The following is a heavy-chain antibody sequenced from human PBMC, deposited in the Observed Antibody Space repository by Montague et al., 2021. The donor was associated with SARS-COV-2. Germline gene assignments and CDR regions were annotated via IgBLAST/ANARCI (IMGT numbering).Heavy chain of an antibody. CDR1: GGSITGHY. Sequence: SETLSLTCTVSGGSITGHYWSWLRRPPGKGLEWIAYIYDGGAVNYNPSLGSRVTISTDTSKNQLSLKLNSVTAADTAVYYCVRDDPFGGPLKAYDIWGQGTVVTVSS. J-gene: IGHJ3*02. V-gene: IGHV4-59*11. CDR3: VRDDPFGGPLKAYDI. CDR2: IYDGGAV. D-gene: IGHD4-23*01.